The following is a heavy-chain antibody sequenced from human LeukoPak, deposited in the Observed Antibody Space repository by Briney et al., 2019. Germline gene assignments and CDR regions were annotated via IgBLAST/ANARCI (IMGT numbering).Heavy chain of an antibody. V-gene: IGHV1-46*01. D-gene: IGHD4-17*01. CDR2: ISPSGGST. CDR3: ARHYGDYVNYYYYYMDV. CDR1: GYTFTDYY. J-gene: IGHJ6*03. Sequence: ASVKVSCKASGYTFTDYYMHWVRQAPGQGPEWMGVISPSGGSTTYTQKFQGRVTLTRDMSTSTDYLELSSLRSEDTAVYYCARHYGDYVNYYYYYMDVWGKGTTVTVSS.